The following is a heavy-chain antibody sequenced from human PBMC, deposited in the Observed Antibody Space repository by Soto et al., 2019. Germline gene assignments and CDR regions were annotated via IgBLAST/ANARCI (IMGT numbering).Heavy chain of an antibody. Sequence: EMQLLESGGGLVQPGGSLRLSCVVSGFSFSTYGVTWVRQAPGKGLEWVCGVSGGSGVTHYTDSVKGRFTMSGDDSKNPVYLQMHSLRGEDTAVYYCTRWNGYGDLWGQGTLVTVSS. J-gene: IGHJ5*02. V-gene: IGHV3-23*01. CDR3: TRWNGYGDL. CDR2: VSGGSGVT. D-gene: IGHD1-1*01. CDR1: GFSFSTYG.